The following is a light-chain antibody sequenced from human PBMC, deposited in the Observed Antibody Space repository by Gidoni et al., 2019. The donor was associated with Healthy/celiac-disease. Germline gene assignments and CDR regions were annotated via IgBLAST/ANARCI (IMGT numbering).Light chain of an antibody. J-gene: IGKJ2*01. CDR1: QSVLYSSNNMSY. CDR2: WAS. V-gene: IGKV4-1*01. CDR3: QQCYSTPYT. Sequence: DIVTTQSLDSLAVSLGERATLHCMSSQSVLYSSNNMSYLAWYQQKPGQPPKLLIYWASTRESGVPDRFSGSGSGTDFTLTISSLQAEDVAVYYCQQCYSTPYTFGQGTKLEIK.